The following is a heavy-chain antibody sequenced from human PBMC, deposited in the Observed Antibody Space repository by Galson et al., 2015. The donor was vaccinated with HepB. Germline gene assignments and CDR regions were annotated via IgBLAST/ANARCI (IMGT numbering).Heavy chain of an antibody. CDR2: VDWDDDK. CDR3: ARTSSLYSSSSIFDY. V-gene: IGHV2-70*11. D-gene: IGHD6-6*01. J-gene: IGHJ4*02. CDR1: GFSVSTRAMS. Sequence: PALVKPTQPLTLTCTVSGFSVSTRAMSVSWIRQPPGKALEWLARVDWDDDKYYNTSLKTRLTISKDTSKNQVVLRMTNMDPVDTATYYCARTSSLYSSSSIFDYWGQGIRVTVSS.